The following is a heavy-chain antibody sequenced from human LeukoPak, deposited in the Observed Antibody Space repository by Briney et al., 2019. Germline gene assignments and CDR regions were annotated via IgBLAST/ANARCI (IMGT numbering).Heavy chain of an antibody. J-gene: IGHJ4*02. CDR3: AKDPWRGGY. V-gene: IGHV3-21*04. D-gene: IGHD3-10*01. CDR1: GFTFSSYS. Sequence: GGSLRLSCAASGFTFSSYSMNWVRQAPGKGLEWVSSISSSSNYIYYADSVKGRFTISRDNSKNTLYLQVNSLRAEDTAVYYCAKDPWRGGYWGQGTLVTVSS. CDR2: ISSSSNYI.